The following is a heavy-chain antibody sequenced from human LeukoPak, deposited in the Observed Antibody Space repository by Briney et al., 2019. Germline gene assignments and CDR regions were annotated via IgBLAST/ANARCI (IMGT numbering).Heavy chain of an antibody. CDR2: IYSGGST. Sequence: GGSLRLSCAASGFTVSSNYMSWVRQAPGKGLEWVSVIYSGGSTYYADSVKGRFTISRDNSKNTLYLQMNSLRAEDTAVYYCAKESWSGYLTDRGYFDYWGQGTLVTVSS. CDR1: GFTVSSNY. J-gene: IGHJ4*02. V-gene: IGHV3-66*01. D-gene: IGHD3-3*01. CDR3: AKESWSGYLTDRGYFDY.